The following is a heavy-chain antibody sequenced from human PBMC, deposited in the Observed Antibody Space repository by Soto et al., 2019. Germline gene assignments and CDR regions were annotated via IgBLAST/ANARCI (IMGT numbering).Heavy chain of an antibody. CDR1: GGSISSSSYY. Sequence: PSETLSLTCTVSGGSISSSSYYWGWIRQPPGKGLEWIGSIYYSGSTYYNPSLKSRVTISVDTSKNQFSLKLSSVTAADTAVYYCARMEEYSSGKRHYYYYYGMDVWGQGTTVTVSS. CDR3: ARMEEYSSGKRHYYYYYGMDV. V-gene: IGHV4-39*01. J-gene: IGHJ6*02. CDR2: IYYSGST. D-gene: IGHD6-19*01.